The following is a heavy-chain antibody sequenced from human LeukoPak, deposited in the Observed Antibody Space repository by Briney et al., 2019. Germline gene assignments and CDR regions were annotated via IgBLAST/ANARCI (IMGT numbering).Heavy chain of an antibody. CDR1: GYTFTGYY. D-gene: IGHD3-22*01. CDR3: ASVISHYYDSSGYNY. CDR2: INPNSGGT. J-gene: IGHJ4*02. Sequence: GASVKVSCKASGYTFTGYYMHWVRQAPGQGLEWMGWINPNSGGTNYAQKFQGRVTMTRDTSISTAYMELSRLRSDDTAVYYCASVISHYYDSSGYNYWGQGTLVTVSS. V-gene: IGHV1-2*02.